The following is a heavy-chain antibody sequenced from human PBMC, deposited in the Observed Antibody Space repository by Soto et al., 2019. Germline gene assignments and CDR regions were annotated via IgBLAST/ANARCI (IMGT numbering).Heavy chain of an antibody. J-gene: IGHJ4*02. CDR3: ARRASETATIWGFDY. V-gene: IGHV3-33*01. D-gene: IGHD5-12*01. CDR1: GFTFNNFG. Sequence: QVQLVESGGGVVQPGRSLRLSCAASGFTFNNFGMHWVRQAPGKGLEWVAVIWYDGSYKYYADSVKGRFTISRDNSKNTLFLQMNSLTVEDTAVYYCARRASETATIWGFDYWGQGSLVTVSS. CDR2: IWYDGSYK.